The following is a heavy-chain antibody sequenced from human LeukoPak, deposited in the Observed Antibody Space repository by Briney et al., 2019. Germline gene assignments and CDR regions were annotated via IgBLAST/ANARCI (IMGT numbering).Heavy chain of an antibody. CDR2: IWHDGNNK. CDR1: GFIFSSYA. D-gene: IGHD6-19*01. CDR3: AKDYSIAVTGSDY. Sequence: PGGSLRLSCAASGFIFSSYAMHWVRQAPGKGLEWVAVIWHDGNNKYYADSVKGRFTISRDNSENTLYLQMNSLRAEDTAVYYCAKDYSIAVTGSDYWGQGTPVTVSS. V-gene: IGHV3-33*06. J-gene: IGHJ4*02.